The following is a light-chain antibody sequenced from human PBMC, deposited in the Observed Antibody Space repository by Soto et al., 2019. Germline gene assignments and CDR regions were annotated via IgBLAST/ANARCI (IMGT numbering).Light chain of an antibody. Sequence: ILLTQSPGSLSLSPGDRATLSCRASQSFSSTFFAWYQQKPGQAPRLLIYGASSRATGIPDRFSGSGSGPDLTLTISRLEPEDLAVYYCQQYASSVTFGQGTKVEIK. J-gene: IGKJ1*01. CDR3: QQYASSVT. CDR2: GAS. V-gene: IGKV3-20*01. CDR1: QSFSSTF.